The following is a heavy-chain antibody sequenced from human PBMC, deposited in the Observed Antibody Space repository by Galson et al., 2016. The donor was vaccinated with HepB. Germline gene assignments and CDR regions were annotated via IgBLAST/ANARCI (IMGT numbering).Heavy chain of an antibody. V-gene: IGHV3-21*06. CDR1: GFSFSTHS. D-gene: IGHD3-9*01. J-gene: IGHJ4*02. Sequence: SLRLSCAASGFSFSTHSLNWVRQAPGKGLEWVSSISSRSLHIYYADSLRGRFTISRDDAKNSLYLQMDSLRDEDTAVYYCASSSIELTELLGYFDFWGQGTLLTVSS. CDR2: ISSRSLHI. CDR3: ASSSIELTELLGYFDF.